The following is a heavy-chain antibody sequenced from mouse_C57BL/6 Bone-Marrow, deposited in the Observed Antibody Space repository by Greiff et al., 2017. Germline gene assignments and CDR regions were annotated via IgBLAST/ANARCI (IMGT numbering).Heavy chain of an antibody. CDR3: ASAYAMDY. Sequence: VKLVESGGGLVKPGGSLKLSCAASGFTFSDYGMHWVRQAPEKGLEWVAYISSGSSTIYYADTVKGRFTISRDNAKNTLFLQMTSLRSEDTAMYYCASAYAMDYWGQGTSVTVSS. V-gene: IGHV5-17*01. J-gene: IGHJ4*01. CDR2: ISSGSSTI. CDR1: GFTFSDYG.